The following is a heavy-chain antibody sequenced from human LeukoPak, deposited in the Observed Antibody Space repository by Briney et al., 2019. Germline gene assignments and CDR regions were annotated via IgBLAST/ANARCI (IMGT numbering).Heavy chain of an antibody. CDR2: INHSGST. J-gene: IGHJ4*02. CDR3: ARGRSVVGATGDY. D-gene: IGHD1-26*01. V-gene: IGHV4-34*01. CDR1: GGSFSGYY. Sequence: SETLSLTCAVYGGSFSGYYWSWIRQPPGKGVEGIGEINHSGSTNYNPSLKSRVTISVDTSKNQFSLKLSSVTAADTAVYYCARGRSVVGATGDYWGQGTLVTVSS.